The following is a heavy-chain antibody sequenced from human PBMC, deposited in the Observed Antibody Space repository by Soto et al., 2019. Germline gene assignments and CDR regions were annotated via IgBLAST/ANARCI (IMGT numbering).Heavy chain of an antibody. V-gene: IGHV3-48*01. Sequence: PGGSLRLSCEASGFIFSNYWMHWVRQTPGTGLEWVSYISTGSSTIYYADSVKGRFTISRDNAKNSLHLQMNSLRAEDTAVYYCARTLGPFDYWGQGTLVTVSS. CDR2: ISTGSSTI. CDR1: GFIFSNYW. J-gene: IGHJ4*02. D-gene: IGHD3-16*01. CDR3: ARTLGPFDY.